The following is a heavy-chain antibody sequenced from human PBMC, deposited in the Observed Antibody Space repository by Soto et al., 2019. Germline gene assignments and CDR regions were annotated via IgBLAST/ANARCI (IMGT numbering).Heavy chain of an antibody. Sequence: QVQLVESGGGVVQPGRSLRLSCAASGFTFSSYAMHWVRQAPGKGLEWLAVISYDGSNQYYADSVKGRFIISRDNSKNTLYLQMNSLRAEDTAVYYCARGATVVVTLWWFDPWGQGTEVTVSA. CDR3: ARGATVVVTLWWFDP. V-gene: IGHV3-30-3*01. J-gene: IGHJ5*02. D-gene: IGHD2-21*02. CDR1: GFTFSSYA. CDR2: ISYDGSNQ.